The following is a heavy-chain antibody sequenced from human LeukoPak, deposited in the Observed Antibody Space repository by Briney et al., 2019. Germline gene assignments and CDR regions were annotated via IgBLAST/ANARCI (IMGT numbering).Heavy chain of an antibody. V-gene: IGHV4-39*01. J-gene: IGHJ4*02. CDR1: GGSISSSSYY. CDR2: IYYSGST. CDR3: ARQWLVQRTPFDY. Sequence: SETLSLTCTVSGGSISSSSYYWGWIRQPPGKGLEWIGSIYYSGSTYYNPSLKSRVTISVDTSKNQFSLKLSSVTAADTAVYYCARQWLVQRTPFDYWGQGTLVTVSS. D-gene: IGHD6-19*01.